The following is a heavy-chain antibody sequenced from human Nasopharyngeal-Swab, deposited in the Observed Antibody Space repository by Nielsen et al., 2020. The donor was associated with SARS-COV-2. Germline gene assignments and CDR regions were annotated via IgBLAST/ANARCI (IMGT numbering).Heavy chain of an antibody. CDR1: GYTFNSYG. Sequence: ASVKVSCKASGYTFNSYGISWVRQAPGQGLEWMAWISAHSGKTEYAEKFQGRVTMTTDTSTRTAYMQLRSLRSDDTAAYYCAREWGRSGFWPWGQGTLVTVSS. V-gene: IGHV1-18*04. J-gene: IGHJ5*02. CDR2: ISAHSGKT. D-gene: IGHD2-15*01. CDR3: AREWGRSGFWP.